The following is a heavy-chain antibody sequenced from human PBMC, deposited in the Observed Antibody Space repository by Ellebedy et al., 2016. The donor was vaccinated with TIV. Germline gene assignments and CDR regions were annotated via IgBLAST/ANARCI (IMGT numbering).Heavy chain of an antibody. Sequence: MPSETLSLTCAVYGCSFSGNYWSWILQPTRKGLEWIGEINHSRITNYNPSLKRRVNISVDTSKNQFSLKLSSVTAADTGVYYCSRWVAVAATYFDKWGQGTLVTVST. J-gene: IGHJ4*02. V-gene: IGHV4-34*01. CDR1: GCSFSGNY. D-gene: IGHD6-19*01. CDR2: INHSRIT. CDR3: SRWVAVAATYFDK.